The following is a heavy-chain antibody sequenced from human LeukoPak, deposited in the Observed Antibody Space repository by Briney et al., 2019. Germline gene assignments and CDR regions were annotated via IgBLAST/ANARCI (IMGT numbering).Heavy chain of an antibody. D-gene: IGHD6-19*01. Sequence: SVKVSCKASGGTFSSYAISWVRQAPGQGLEWMGGIIPIFGTANYAQKFQGRVTITTDESTSTAYMELSSLRSEDTAVHYCASRSTGYSSGWYDGDAFDIWGQGTMVTVSS. V-gene: IGHV1-69*05. J-gene: IGHJ3*02. CDR3: ASRSTGYSSGWYDGDAFDI. CDR2: IIPIFGTA. CDR1: GGTFSSYA.